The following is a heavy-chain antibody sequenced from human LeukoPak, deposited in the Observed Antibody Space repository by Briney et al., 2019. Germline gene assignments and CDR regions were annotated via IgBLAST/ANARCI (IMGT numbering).Heavy chain of an antibody. Sequence: GGSLRLSCAASGFTFSSYAMTWVRQAPDKGLEWVSAISGSDGSTCYAASVKGRFTISRDDSQNTLYLQMNSLSAEDTAVYYCAKVETSGGANCYALDYWGQGTLVTVSS. CDR1: GFTFSSYA. CDR2: ISGSDGST. D-gene: IGHD2-2*01. J-gene: IGHJ4*02. CDR3: AKVETSGGANCYALDY. V-gene: IGHV3-23*01.